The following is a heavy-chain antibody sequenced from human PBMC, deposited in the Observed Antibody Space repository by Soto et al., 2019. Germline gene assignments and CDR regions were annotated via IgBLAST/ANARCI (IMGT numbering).Heavy chain of an antibody. V-gene: IGHV3-15*01. CDR3: AAEGDRGLHFNY. CDR1: GFTVSNTW. J-gene: IGHJ4*02. D-gene: IGHD3-22*01. Sequence: EVQLVESGGGLIKPGGSLRLSCAVSGFTVSNTWMSWVRQTPRKGLEWVGRIKNKVDGGTTDYAAPVKGRFVISRDDSKNTLYLQMSSLKSEDTAVYLCAAEGDRGLHFNYSGQGTLVTVSS. CDR2: IKNKVDGGTT.